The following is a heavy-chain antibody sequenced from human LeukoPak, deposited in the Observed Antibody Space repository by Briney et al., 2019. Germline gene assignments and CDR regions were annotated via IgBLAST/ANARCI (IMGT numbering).Heavy chain of an antibody. J-gene: IGHJ4*02. V-gene: IGHV1-2*02. CDR2: INPNSGGT. Sequence: ASVKVSCKASGYTFTGYYMHWVRQARGQGLEWMGWINPNSGGTNYAQKFQGRVTMARDTSISTAYMELSRLRSDDTAVYYCAREAAAAGGPFDYWGQGTLVTVSS. CDR1: GYTFTGYY. D-gene: IGHD6-13*01. CDR3: AREAAAAGGPFDY.